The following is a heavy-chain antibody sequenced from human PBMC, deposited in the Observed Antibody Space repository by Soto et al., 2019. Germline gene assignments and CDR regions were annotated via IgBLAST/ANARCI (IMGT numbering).Heavy chain of an antibody. D-gene: IGHD6-6*01. CDR1: GFSFSTYG. Sequence: QVQLVESGGGVVQPGRSLRLSCVASGFSFSTYGMHWVRQAPGKGLEWVAVISYDGSEKYYADSVKGRFTISRDNSKNTLYLQMNSLRAEDTSLDYCTTDRLLYSRSSPFDYWGQGTLVTVSS. V-gene: IGHV3-30-3*02. CDR2: ISYDGSEK. J-gene: IGHJ4*02. CDR3: TTDRLLYSRSSPFDY.